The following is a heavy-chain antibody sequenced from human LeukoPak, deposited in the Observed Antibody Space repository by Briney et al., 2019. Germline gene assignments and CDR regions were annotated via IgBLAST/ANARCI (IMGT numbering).Heavy chain of an antibody. CDR3: AKIGIFGVVAKYYFDY. Sequence: GGSLRLSCAASGFTFSSYAMSWVRQAPGKGLEWVANIKQDGSEKYYVDSVKGRFTISRDNAKNSLYLQMNSLRAEDTAVYYCAKIGIFGVVAKYYFDYWGQGTLVTVSS. D-gene: IGHD3-3*01. CDR1: GFTFSSYA. V-gene: IGHV3-7*03. J-gene: IGHJ4*02. CDR2: IKQDGSEK.